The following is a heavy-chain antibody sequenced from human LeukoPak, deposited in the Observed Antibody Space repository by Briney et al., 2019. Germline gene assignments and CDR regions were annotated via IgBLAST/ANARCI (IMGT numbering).Heavy chain of an antibody. CDR1: GFTFSSYG. J-gene: IGHJ5*02. CDR2: IWYDGSNK. D-gene: IGHD6-6*01. V-gene: IGHV3-33*01. CDR3: ARQVAARRGERKNWFGP. Sequence: GGSLRLSCAASGFTFSSYGMHWVRQAPGKGLEWVAVIWYDGSNKYYADSVKGRFTISRDNSKNTLYLQMNSLRAEDTAVYYCARQVAARRGERKNWFGPWGQGTLVTVSS.